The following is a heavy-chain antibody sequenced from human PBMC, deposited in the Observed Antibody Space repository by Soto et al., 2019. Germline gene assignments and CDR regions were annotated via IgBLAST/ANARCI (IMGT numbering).Heavy chain of an antibody. Sequence: QVQLVESGGGVVQPGRSLRLSCAASGFTFSSYGMHWVRQAPGKGLEWVAVISYDGSNKYYADSVKGRFTISRDNSKNTLYLQMNSLRAEDTAVYYCAKAMVLGTRGHFDYWGQGTLVTVSS. D-gene: IGHD3-10*01. CDR2: ISYDGSNK. CDR3: AKAMVLGTRGHFDY. CDR1: GFTFSSYG. V-gene: IGHV3-30*18. J-gene: IGHJ4*02.